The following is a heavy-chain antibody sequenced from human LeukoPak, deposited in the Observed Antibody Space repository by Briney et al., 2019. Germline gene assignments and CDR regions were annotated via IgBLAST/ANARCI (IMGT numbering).Heavy chain of an antibody. CDR1: GGSISSSYW. CDR2: VYHSVST. J-gene: IGHJ3*02. V-gene: IGHV4-4*02. Sequence: PSGTLSLTCAVSGGSISSSYWWSWVRPPPGKGLEWIGEVYHSVSTNYYPSLKSRVTISIEKSKNQFSLKLSSVTAADTAVYYCAGAYCGGDCYSGRAFDIWGQGTMVTVSS. D-gene: IGHD2-21*02. CDR3: AGAYCGGDCYSGRAFDI.